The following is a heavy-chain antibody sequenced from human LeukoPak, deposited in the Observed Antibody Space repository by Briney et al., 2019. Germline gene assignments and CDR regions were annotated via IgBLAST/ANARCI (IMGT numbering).Heavy chain of an antibody. J-gene: IGHJ4*02. CDR1: RFNFNDYG. CDR2: INWNGGST. V-gene: IGHV3-20*04. CDR3: ARGATGTTFDF. D-gene: IGHD1-1*01. Sequence: GGSLRLSCAASRFNFNDYGMSWVRQAPGTGLEWVSGINWNGGSTDYADSVKGRFTISRDNAKNSLYLQMNSLRAEDTALYYCARGATGTTFDFWGQGTLVTVSS.